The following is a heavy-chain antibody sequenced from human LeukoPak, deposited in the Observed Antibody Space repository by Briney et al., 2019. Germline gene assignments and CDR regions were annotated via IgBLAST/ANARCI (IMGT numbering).Heavy chain of an antibody. CDR3: ARVVTIFGVVKRYYYYMDV. Sequence: ASVKVSCKASGGTFSSYTISWVRQAPGQGLEWMGWISAYNGNTNYAQKLQGRVTMTTDTSTSTAYMELRSLRSDDTALYYRARVVTIFGVVKRYYYYMDVWGKGTTVTVSS. CDR2: ISAYNGNT. D-gene: IGHD3-3*01. J-gene: IGHJ6*03. V-gene: IGHV1-18*01. CDR1: GGTFSSYT.